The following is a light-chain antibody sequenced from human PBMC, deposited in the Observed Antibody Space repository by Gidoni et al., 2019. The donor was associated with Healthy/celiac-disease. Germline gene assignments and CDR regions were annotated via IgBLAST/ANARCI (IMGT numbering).Light chain of an antibody. CDR2: GAS. CDR3: QQYGSSPPNT. Sequence: EIVLTQSPGTLSLSPRERATLSCRASQSVSSSYLAWYQQKPGQAPRLLIYGASSRATGIPDRFSGSGSGTDFPLTISRLEPEDFAVYYCQQYGSSPPNTFXQXTKLEIK. V-gene: IGKV3-20*01. J-gene: IGKJ2*01. CDR1: QSVSSSY.